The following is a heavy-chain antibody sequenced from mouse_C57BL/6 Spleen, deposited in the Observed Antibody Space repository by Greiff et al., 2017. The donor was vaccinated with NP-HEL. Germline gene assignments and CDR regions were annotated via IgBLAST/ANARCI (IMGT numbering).Heavy chain of an antibody. CDR2: IYPGNSDT. CDR3: TGYDKSAWFAY. Sequence: EVKLMESGTVLARPGASVKMSCKTSGYTFTSYWMHWVKQRPGQGLEWIGAIYPGNSDTSYNQKFKGKAKLTAVTSASTAYMELSRLTNEDSAVYYFTGYDKSAWFAYWGQGPLVTVSA. J-gene: IGHJ3*01. V-gene: IGHV1-5*01. D-gene: IGHD2-2*01. CDR1: GYTFTSYW.